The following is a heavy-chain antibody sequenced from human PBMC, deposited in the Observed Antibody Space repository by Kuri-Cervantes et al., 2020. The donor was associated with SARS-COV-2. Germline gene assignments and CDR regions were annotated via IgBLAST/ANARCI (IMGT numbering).Heavy chain of an antibody. J-gene: IGHJ6*03. CDR1: GFTFSSYA. D-gene: IGHD3-10*01. Sequence: GESLKISCAASGFTFSSYAMHWVRQAPGKGLEWVAVISYDGSNKYYADSVKGRFTISRGNSKNTLYLQMNSLRAEDTAVYYCAREGHGSGSYYYYYMDVWGKGTTVTVSS. CDR3: AREGHGSGSYYYYYMDV. CDR2: ISYDGSNK. V-gene: IGHV3-30-3*01.